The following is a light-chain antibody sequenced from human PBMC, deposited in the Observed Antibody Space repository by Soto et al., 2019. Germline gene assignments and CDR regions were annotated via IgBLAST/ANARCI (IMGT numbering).Light chain of an antibody. CDR2: EAT. Sequence: QSALTQPASMSGSPGQSITISCTGTSSDIGRYNFVSWYQHHPGKAPKLIIYEATKRPSGVSYRFSGSKSGNTASLTISGLQAEEEADYYCTSYTITSPYVFGTGTKVTXL. CDR1: SSDIGRYNF. CDR3: TSYTITSPYV. V-gene: IGLV2-14*01. J-gene: IGLJ1*01.